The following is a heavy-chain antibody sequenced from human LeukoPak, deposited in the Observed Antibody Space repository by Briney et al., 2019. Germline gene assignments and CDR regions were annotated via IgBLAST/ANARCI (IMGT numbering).Heavy chain of an antibody. CDR1: GSSLSELS. V-gene: IGHV1-24*01. D-gene: IGHD5-18*01. J-gene: IGHJ4*02. CDR3: AAGRPYSLLDY. CDR2: FDVIDSET. Sequence: ASVKVPCTVSGSSLSELSLYWVRQAPGRGLEWMGGFDVIDSETFYAQKFQGRVTMTEDSSRDTAYMELRSLTSDDTALYYCAAGRPYSLLDYWGQGTLVTVSS.